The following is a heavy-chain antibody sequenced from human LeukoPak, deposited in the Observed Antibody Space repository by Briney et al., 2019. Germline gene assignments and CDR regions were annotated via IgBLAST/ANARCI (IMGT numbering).Heavy chain of an antibody. CDR2: IYYSGST. CDR3: ARDAVDGYNSAAFDY. V-gene: IGHV4-61*01. CDR1: GGSVSSGLYY. Sequence: PSETLSLTCTVSGGSVSSGLYYWSWIRQPPGKGLEWIGYIYYSGSTNYNPSLKSRVTISLDTSKNQFSLKLSSVTAADTAVYYCARDAVDGYNSAAFDYWGQGTLVTVSS. D-gene: IGHD5-24*01. J-gene: IGHJ4*02.